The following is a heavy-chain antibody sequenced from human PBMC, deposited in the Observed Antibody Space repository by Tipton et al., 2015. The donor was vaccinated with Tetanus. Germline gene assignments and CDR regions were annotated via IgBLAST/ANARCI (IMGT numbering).Heavy chain of an antibody. D-gene: IGHD5-18*01. CDR3: ARHLTYTYTSRYFDY. V-gene: IGHV4-34*01. J-gene: IGHJ4*02. CDR1: GASFSDYY. Sequence: LRPSCAVYGASFSDYYWSWIRQAPGKGLEWIGEINHSGSTNHNPSLKSRVTVSEDTSKSQFSLKLSSVTAADTAVYYCARHLTYTYTSRYFDYWGLGTLVTVSS. CDR2: INHSGST.